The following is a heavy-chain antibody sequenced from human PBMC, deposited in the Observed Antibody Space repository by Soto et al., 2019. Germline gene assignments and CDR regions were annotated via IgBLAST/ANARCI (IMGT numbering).Heavy chain of an antibody. CDR3: ARRSPSWAFDI. D-gene: IGHD2-15*01. CDR1: GFTFSSYA. V-gene: IGHV3-23*01. Sequence: EVQLLESGGGLVQPGGSLRLSCAASGFTFSSYAMSWVRQAPGKGLEWVSVISGSGSSTYYADSVKGRFTISRDNSKNTLYLQMNSLGAADTAVYYCARRSPSWAFDIWGQGTMVTVSS. J-gene: IGHJ3*02. CDR2: ISGSGSST.